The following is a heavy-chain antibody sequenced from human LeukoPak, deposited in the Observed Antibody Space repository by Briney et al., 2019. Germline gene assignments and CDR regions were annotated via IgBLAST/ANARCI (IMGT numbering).Heavy chain of an antibody. CDR2: INPNSGGT. V-gene: IGHV1-2*02. CDR1: GYTFTGYY. Sequence: ASVKVSCKASGYTFTGYYMHWVRQAPGQGLEWMGWINPNSGGTNYAQKFQGRVTMTRDTSISTAYMELRSLRSDDTAVYYCARDSQYSSSWYWFDPWGQEPWSPSPQ. J-gene: IGHJ5*02. D-gene: IGHD6-13*01. CDR3: ARDSQYSSSWYWFDP.